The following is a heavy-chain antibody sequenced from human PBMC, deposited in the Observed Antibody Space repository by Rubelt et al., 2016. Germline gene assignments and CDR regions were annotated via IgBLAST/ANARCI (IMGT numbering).Heavy chain of an antibody. J-gene: IGHJ4*02. CDR3: AKGQIAVAGMIDY. CDR1: GFTFSGYG. D-gene: IGHD6-19*01. V-gene: IGHV3-33*03. CDR2: LWYDGRNK. Sequence: GFTFSGYGMHWVRQAPDKGLEWVALLWYDGRNKYYAESVKGRFTISSDNSKNTVYLQMNSLRAEDTAVYYCAKGQIAVAGMIDYWGQGTLVTVSS.